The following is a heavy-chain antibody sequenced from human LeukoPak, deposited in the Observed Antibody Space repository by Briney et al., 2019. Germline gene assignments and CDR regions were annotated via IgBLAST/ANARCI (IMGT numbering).Heavy chain of an antibody. J-gene: IGHJ6*03. D-gene: IGHD4-17*01. V-gene: IGHV3-23*01. CDR3: ARGTTVMRDYFYYYMDV. CDR2: ISGSGGST. Sequence: GGSLRLSCAASGFTFSSYAMSWVRQAPGKGLEWVSAISGSGGSTYHADSVKGRFTISRDNAKNSLYLQMNSLRAEDTALYYCARGTTVMRDYFYYYMDVWGKGTTVTVSS. CDR1: GFTFSSYA.